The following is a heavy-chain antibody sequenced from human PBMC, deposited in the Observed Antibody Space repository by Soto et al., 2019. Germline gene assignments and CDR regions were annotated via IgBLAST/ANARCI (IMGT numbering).Heavy chain of an antibody. J-gene: IGHJ4*02. D-gene: IGHD4-17*01. CDR1: GYTFTNYG. CDR2: ISGDNGDT. Sequence: ASVKVSCKASGYTFTNYGTSWVRQAPGQGLEYMGWISGDNGDTHYAQKVQGRVTMTTDTSTSTAYMELRSLRSDDTAVYYCARDYGGFNFDYWGQGTLVTVSS. CDR3: ARDYGGFNFDY. V-gene: IGHV1-18*01.